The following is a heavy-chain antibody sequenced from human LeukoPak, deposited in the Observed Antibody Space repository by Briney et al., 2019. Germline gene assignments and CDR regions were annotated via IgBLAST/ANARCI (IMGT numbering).Heavy chain of an antibody. CDR2: INHSRST. CDR3: QSRSGDY. D-gene: IGHD1-1*01. Sequence: SETLSLTCAVYGGSFSGYYWGWIRQPPGKGLEWIGEINHSRSTNCNPSLKSRVTISVDTSKNQFSLKLSSVTAADTAVYYCQSRSGDYWGQGTLVTVSS. J-gene: IGHJ4*02. V-gene: IGHV4-34*01. CDR1: GGSFSGYY.